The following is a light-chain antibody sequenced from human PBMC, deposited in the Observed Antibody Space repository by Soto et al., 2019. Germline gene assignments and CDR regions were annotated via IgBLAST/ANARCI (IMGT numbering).Light chain of an antibody. J-gene: IGKJ1*01. CDR3: QQYGSSRPWT. V-gene: IGKV3-20*01. Sequence: EIVLTQSPGTLSLSPGERATLSCRASQSISSYYLAWYQQKPGQAPRLLIHGASSGATGVPDRFSGSGSGTAFTLAISRLEPEDFAVYYCQQYGSSRPWTFGQGTKVEIK. CDR2: GAS. CDR1: QSISSYY.